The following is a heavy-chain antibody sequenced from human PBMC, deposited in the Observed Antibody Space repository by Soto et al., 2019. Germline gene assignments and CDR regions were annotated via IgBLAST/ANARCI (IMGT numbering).Heavy chain of an antibody. CDR1: GFTFSSYG. D-gene: IGHD6-13*01. CDR3: ARDFRYSSSWPPFDY. V-gene: IGHV3-33*01. CDR2: IWYDGSNK. Sequence: GGSLRLSCAASGFTFSSYGMHWVRQAPGKGLEWVAVIWYDGSNKYYADSVKGRFTISRDNSKNTLYLQMNSLRAEDTAVYYCARDFRYSSSWPPFDYWGQGTLVTVSS. J-gene: IGHJ4*02.